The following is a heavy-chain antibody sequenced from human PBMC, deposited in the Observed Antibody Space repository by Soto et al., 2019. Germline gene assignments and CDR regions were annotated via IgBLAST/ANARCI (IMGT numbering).Heavy chain of an antibody. J-gene: IGHJ3*02. D-gene: IGHD3-3*01. CDR1: GFSLSTSGLG. CDR2: IYWDDDK. CDR3: TLLEEVFGKGWGAFDI. V-gene: IGHV2-5*02. Sequence: QITLKESGPTLVKPTQTLTLTCTFSGFSLSTSGLGVGWIRQPPGKALEWLALIYWDDDKRYSPSLKSRLTITKATTKNPVVLTMTTMDTLDTDTYHCTLLEEVFGKGWGAFDIWGQGTMVTVSS.